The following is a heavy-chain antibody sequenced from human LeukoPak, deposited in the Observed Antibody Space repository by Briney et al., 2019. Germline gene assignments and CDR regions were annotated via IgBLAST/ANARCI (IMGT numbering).Heavy chain of an antibody. V-gene: IGHV3-7*01. J-gene: IGHJ5*02. CDR3: ARASGWLRFDN. Sequence: GSLRLSCVASRFTFSNYWMSWVRQAPGKGLEWVANINQDGSKKVYADSMKGRFTISRDNAKESLYLQLNSLRADDTAVYYCARASGWLRFDNWGQGNLVTVSS. D-gene: IGHD5-24*01. CDR2: INQDGSKK. CDR1: RFTFSNYW.